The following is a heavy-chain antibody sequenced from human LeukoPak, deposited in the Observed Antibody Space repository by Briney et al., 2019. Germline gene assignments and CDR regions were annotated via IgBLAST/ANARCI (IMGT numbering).Heavy chain of an antibody. CDR2: IYTSGST. D-gene: IGHD6-13*01. CDR3: ARLEACGRAKAAGRVCLERYFDY. J-gene: IGHJ4*02. CDR1: GGSISSYY. Sequence: PSETLSLTCTVSGGSISSYYWSWIRQPPGKGLEWIGYIYTSGSTNYNPSLKSRVTISVDTSKNQFSPKLSSVPAADTAVYYCARLEACGRAKAAGRVCLERYFDYWGQGTLVTVSS. V-gene: IGHV4-4*09.